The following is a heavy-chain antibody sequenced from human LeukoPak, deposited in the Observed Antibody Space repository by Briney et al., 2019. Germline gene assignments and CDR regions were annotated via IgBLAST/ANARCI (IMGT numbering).Heavy chain of an antibody. CDR3: ARGQRRWCSSSSRDY. Sequence: SETLSLTCAVYGGSFSGYYWSWIRQPPGKGLEWIGEINHSGSTNYNPSLKSRVTISVDTSKNQFSLKLSSVTAADTAVYYCARGQRRWCSSSSRDYWGQGTLVTVSS. CDR2: INHSGST. J-gene: IGHJ4*02. V-gene: IGHV4-34*01. CDR1: GGSFSGYY. D-gene: IGHD6-6*01.